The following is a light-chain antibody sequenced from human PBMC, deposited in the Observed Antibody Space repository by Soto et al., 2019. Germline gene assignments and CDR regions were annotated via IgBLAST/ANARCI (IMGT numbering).Light chain of an antibody. Sequence: DIVMTQSPDSLAVSLGEGATINCKCRHNIFYTSKNMNQLAWYKQKPGQPPKLLIYCASTRVSGVPDRFSGSGSGTDFTLTITSLQAEDVAVYYCQQYYDIPFTFGPGTKVDIK. CDR2: CAS. CDR1: HNIFYTSKNMNQ. J-gene: IGKJ3*01. V-gene: IGKV4-1*01. CDR3: QQYYDIPFT.